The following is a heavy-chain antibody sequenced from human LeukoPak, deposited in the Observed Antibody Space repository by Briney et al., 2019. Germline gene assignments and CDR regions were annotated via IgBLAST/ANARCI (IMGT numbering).Heavy chain of an antibody. CDR2: ISPNSGGT. D-gene: IGHD3-10*01. CDR3: AREPSGSGGYDY. V-gene: IGHV1-2*02. J-gene: IGHJ4*02. Sequence: GASVNVSCKASGFTFSGYYMHWVRQAPGQGLEWMAWISPNSGGTNYVQKFQGRVTVTRDTSISTDYMEISGLTPDDTALYYCAREPSGSGGYDYWGQGTLVTVSS. CDR1: GFTFSGYY.